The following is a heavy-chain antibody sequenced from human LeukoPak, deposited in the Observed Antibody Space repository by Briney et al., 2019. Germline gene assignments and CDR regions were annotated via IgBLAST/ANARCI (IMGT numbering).Heavy chain of an antibody. CDR3: ARHTRKGAAEVMGF. Sequence: SETLSLTCTVSGGSISGYYWSWIRQPPGKGLEWIAYIHYSGNTNYNPSLKNRVTVSVDTSKTQFSLRLSSVTAADMAVYYCARHTRKGAAEVMGFWGQGTLVTVSS. D-gene: IGHD6-25*01. V-gene: IGHV4-59*08. J-gene: IGHJ4*02. CDR2: IHYSGNT. CDR1: GGSISGYY.